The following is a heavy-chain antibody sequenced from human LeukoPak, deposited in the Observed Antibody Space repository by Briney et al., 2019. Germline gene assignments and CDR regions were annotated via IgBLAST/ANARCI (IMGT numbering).Heavy chain of an antibody. V-gene: IGHV3-74*01. J-gene: IGHJ4*02. D-gene: IGHD3-22*01. CDR3: ARGDVVVITTGSFDY. Sequence: GGSLRLSCAASGFTFSSYWMHWVRQAPGKGLVWVSRINSDGGSTSYADSVKGRFTISRDNAKNTLYLQMNSLRAEDTAVYYCARGDVVVITTGSFDYWGQGTLVTVSS. CDR2: INSDGGST. CDR1: GFTFSSYW.